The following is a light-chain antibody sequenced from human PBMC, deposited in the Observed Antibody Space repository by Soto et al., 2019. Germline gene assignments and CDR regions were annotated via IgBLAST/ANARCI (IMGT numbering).Light chain of an antibody. Sequence: QSALTQPASVSGSPGQSITISCTGTSSDVGSYNLVSWYQQHPGKAPKLMIYEGSKRPSGVSNRFSGSKSGNTASLTISGLPAEDEADYYCCSYAGSSTSLYVFGTGTKVTVL. CDR3: CSYAGSSTSLYV. V-gene: IGLV2-23*01. CDR1: SSDVGSYNL. CDR2: EGS. J-gene: IGLJ1*01.